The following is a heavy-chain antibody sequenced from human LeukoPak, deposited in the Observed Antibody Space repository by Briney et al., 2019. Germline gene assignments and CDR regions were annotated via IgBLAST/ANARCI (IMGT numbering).Heavy chain of an antibody. CDR3: ASGEGYCSSTSCYTEYFQH. Sequence: EASVKVSCKASGGTFSSYAINWVRQAPGQGLEWMGGIIPIFGTANYAQKFQGRVTITADECTSTAYMELSSLRSEDTAVYYCASGEGYCSSTSCYTEYFQHWGQGTLVTVSS. V-gene: IGHV1-69*13. J-gene: IGHJ1*01. CDR2: IIPIFGTA. D-gene: IGHD2-2*02. CDR1: GGTFSSYA.